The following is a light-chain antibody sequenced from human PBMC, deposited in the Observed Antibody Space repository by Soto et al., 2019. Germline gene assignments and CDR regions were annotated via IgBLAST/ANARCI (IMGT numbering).Light chain of an antibody. Sequence: EIVLTQSPATLSVSPGERATLSCRASHIVSNNLAWYQQKPGQAPRLLIYDASTRATGIPARFSGSGSGTEFTLTISSLQSEDFAVDYCQQYTNWPLTFGGGTKVEIK. CDR1: HIVSNN. CDR3: QQYTNWPLT. CDR2: DAS. J-gene: IGKJ4*01. V-gene: IGKV3-15*01.